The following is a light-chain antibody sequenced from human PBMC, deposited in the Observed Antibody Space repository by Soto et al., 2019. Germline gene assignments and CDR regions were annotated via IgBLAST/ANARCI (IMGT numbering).Light chain of an antibody. J-gene: IGLJ1*01. CDR1: SSNIGAGYD. V-gene: IGLV1-40*01. Sequence: QSVLAQPPSVSGAPGQRVTISCTGSSSNIGAGYDVHWYQQLPGTAPKVLIHGNSNRPSGVPDRFSGSKSGTSASLAITGLQAEDEADYYCQSYDSSLSGYVFGTGTRSPS. CDR2: GNS. CDR3: QSYDSSLSGYV.